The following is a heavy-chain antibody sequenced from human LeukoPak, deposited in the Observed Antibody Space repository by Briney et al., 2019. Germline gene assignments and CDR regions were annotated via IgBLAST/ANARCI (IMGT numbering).Heavy chain of an antibody. CDR3: AFPYFFVDAFDI. CDR1: GFTFSSYS. D-gene: IGHD2-15*01. Sequence: PGGSLRLSCAASGFTFSSYSMNWVRQAPGNGLEWVSYISSSSSTIYYADSVKGRFTISRDNAKNSLYLQMNSLRAEDTAVYYCAFPYFFVDAFDIWGQGTMVTVSS. V-gene: IGHV3-48*01. J-gene: IGHJ3*02. CDR2: ISSSSSTI.